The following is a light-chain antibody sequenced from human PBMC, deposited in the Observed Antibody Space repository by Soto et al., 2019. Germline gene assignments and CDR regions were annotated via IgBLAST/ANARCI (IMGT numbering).Light chain of an antibody. J-gene: IGKJ1*01. V-gene: IGKV1-39*01. CDR1: QRISNY. Sequence: DIQMTQSPSSLSASVGDIVTITCRASQRISNYLNWYQQKPEKAPRLLIYGASSLQSGVPSRFSGSGSGTDFTLTISSLQPEDFATYYCQQSYSTFSTFGQGTKVEIK. CDR2: GAS. CDR3: QQSYSTFST.